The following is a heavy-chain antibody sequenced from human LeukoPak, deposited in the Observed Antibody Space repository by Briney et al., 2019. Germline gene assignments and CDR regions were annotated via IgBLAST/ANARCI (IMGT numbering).Heavy chain of an antibody. D-gene: IGHD1-1*01. CDR2: ISGSGGST. V-gene: IGHV3-21*01. Sequence: GGSLRLSCAASGFTFSSYSMNWVRQAPGKGLEWVSAISGSGGSTYYADSVKGRFTISRDNAKDTLYLQMNSLRAEDTAVYYCVRGGWFKWNVGFDYWGQGTLVTVSS. CDR1: GFTFSSYS. CDR3: VRGGWFKWNVGFDY. J-gene: IGHJ4*02.